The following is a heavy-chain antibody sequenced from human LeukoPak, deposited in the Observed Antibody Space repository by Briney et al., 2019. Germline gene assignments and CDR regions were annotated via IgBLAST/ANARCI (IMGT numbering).Heavy chain of an antibody. CDR3: ARDRGQHAFDI. V-gene: IGHV1-46*01. CDR1: GYTFTSYF. CDR2: INPSGGST. J-gene: IGHJ3*02. Sequence: ASVKVSCKASGYTFTSYFMHWVRQAPGQGLEWMEIINPSGGSTSYAQNFQGRVTMTRDMSTSTVYMELSSLRSEDTAVYFCARDRGQHAFDIWGQGTMVTVSS. D-gene: IGHD1-26*01.